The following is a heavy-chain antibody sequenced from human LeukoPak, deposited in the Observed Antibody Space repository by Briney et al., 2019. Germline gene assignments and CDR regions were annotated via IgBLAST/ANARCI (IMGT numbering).Heavy chain of an antibody. CDR3: ALAPDYYDSSGYGSFDY. V-gene: IGHV1-69*04. CDR2: IIPILGIA. J-gene: IGHJ4*02. CDR1: GGTFSSYA. Sequence: ASVKVSCKASGGTFSSYAISWVRQAPGQGLEWMGRIIPILGIANYAQKFQGRVTITADKSTSTAYMERSSLRSEDTAVYYCALAPDYYDSSGYGSFDYWGQGTLVTVSS. D-gene: IGHD3-22*01.